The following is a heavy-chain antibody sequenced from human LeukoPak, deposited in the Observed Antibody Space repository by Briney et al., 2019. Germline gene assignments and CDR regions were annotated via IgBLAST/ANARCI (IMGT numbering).Heavy chain of an antibody. CDR1: GGSISSYY. J-gene: IGHJ4*02. Sequence: PSETLSLTCTVSGGSISSYYWSWIRQPPGKGLEWIGYIYYSGSTNYNPSLKSRVTISVDTSKNQFSLKLSSVTAADTAVYYWARSTYDFALDYWGQGTLVTVSS. D-gene: IGHD3/OR15-3a*01. V-gene: IGHV4-59*01. CDR2: IYYSGST. CDR3: ARSTYDFALDY.